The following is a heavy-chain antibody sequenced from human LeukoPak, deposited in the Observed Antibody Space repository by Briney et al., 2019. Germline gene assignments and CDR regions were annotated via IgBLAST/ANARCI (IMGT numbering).Heavy chain of an antibody. D-gene: IGHD6-13*01. J-gene: IGHJ4*02. Sequence: GGSLRLSCAASGFTFSNYGMHWVRQAPGKGLDWVAVIWYDGSYNYYADSVKGRFTISRDNSKNTLYLQMNSLRAEDTAVYYCAKVVQYTASTGTGLDYWGQGTLVTVSS. CDR1: GFTFSNYG. CDR2: IWYDGSYN. V-gene: IGHV3-33*06. CDR3: AKVVQYTASTGTGLDY.